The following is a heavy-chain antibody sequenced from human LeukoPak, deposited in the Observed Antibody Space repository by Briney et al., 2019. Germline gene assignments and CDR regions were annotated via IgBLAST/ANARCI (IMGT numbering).Heavy chain of an antibody. V-gene: IGHV4-39*07. Sequence: SETLSLTCTVSGDSISTSNSYWSWIRQPPGKGLEWIGEINHSGSTNYNPSRKSRVTISVDTSKNQFSLKLSSVTAADTAVYYCARGLKQQLVGNSFDYWGQGTLVTVSS. CDR1: GDSISTSNSY. CDR2: INHSGST. CDR3: ARGLKQQLVGNSFDY. J-gene: IGHJ4*02. D-gene: IGHD6-13*01.